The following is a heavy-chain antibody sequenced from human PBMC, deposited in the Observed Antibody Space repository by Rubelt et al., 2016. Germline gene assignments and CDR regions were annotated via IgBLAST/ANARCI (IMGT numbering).Heavy chain of an antibody. CDR2: IRSKSDGGTT. V-gene: IGHV3-15*05. CDR1: GFTFNIYA. J-gene: IGHJ3*01. Sequence: EVQLVESGGGLVQPGGSLRLSCAASGFTFNIYAMSWVRQAPGKGLDWIGRIRSKSDGGTTDYAAPVSVRFTISREDSKNKLYLQMKSLKSEDTGVYYCTEGLSFGGQGTMVTVSS. CDR3: TEGLSF.